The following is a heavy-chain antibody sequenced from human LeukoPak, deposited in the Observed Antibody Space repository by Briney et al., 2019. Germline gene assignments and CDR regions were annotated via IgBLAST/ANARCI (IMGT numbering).Heavy chain of an antibody. V-gene: IGHV5-51*01. Sequence: GESLKISRKGSGYSFTSYWIGWVRQMPGKGLEWMGIIYPGDSDTRYSPSFQGQVTISADKSISTAYLQWSSLKASDTAMYYCARRFTTPLVHPSAFDIWGQGTMVTVSS. CDR2: IYPGDSDT. CDR1: GYSFTSYW. D-gene: IGHD1-14*01. J-gene: IGHJ3*02. CDR3: ARRFTTPLVHPSAFDI.